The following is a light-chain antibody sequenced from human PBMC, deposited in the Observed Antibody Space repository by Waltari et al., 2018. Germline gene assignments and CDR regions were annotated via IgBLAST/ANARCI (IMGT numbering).Light chain of an antibody. Sequence: IQMSQSPSSLSASVGHRVTITFRASQDINSYLNWYQQKPWKAPKFLIYYANSLASGVPSRFSGRGSGTEFTLIISGLQPEDFATYYCQQGHSNPYSFGQGTKVEMK. J-gene: IGKJ2*03. CDR2: YAN. V-gene: IGKV1-13*02. CDR1: QDINSY. CDR3: QQGHSNPYS.